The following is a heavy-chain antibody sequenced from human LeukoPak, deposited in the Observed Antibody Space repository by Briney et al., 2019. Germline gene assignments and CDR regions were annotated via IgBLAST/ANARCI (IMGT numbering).Heavy chain of an antibody. CDR2: ISYDGSNK. CDR3: ARRRYCGGDCYSGIDY. J-gene: IGHJ4*02. D-gene: IGHD2-21*02. Sequence: GGSLRLSCAASGFTFSSYAMHWVRQAPGKGLEWVAVISYDGSNKYYADSVKGRFTISRDNSKNTLYLQMNSLRAEDTAVYYCARRRYCGGDCYSGIDYWGQGTLVTVSS. V-gene: IGHV3-30*04. CDR1: GFTFSSYA.